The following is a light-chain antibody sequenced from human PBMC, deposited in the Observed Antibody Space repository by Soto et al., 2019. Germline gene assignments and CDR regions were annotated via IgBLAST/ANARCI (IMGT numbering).Light chain of an antibody. CDR2: DTT. V-gene: IGLV7-46*01. J-gene: IGLJ2*01. Sequence: QAVVTQEPSLTVSPGGTVTLTCGSTTGAVTSGHYPYWFQQKPGQAPRTLIYDTTNRYSWTPARFSGSLLGGKAALTLSGAQPEDEAEYYCLVHYMGADAIFGGGPKLTVL. CDR3: LVHYMGADAI. CDR1: TGAVTSGHY.